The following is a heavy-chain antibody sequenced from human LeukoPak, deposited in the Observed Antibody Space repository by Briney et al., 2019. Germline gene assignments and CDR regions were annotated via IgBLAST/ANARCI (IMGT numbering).Heavy chain of an antibody. V-gene: IGHV3-48*03. CDR3: ARGMYYYDSSGYSDY. D-gene: IGHD3-22*01. CDR2: ISNSGTTI. Sequence: GGSLRLSCAASGFTFSSYEMNWVRQAPGKGLEWVSYISNSGTTIYYADSVKGRFTISRDNAKNTLYLQMNSLRAEDTAVYYCARGMYYYDSSGYSDYWGQGTLVTVSS. J-gene: IGHJ4*02. CDR1: GFTFSSYE.